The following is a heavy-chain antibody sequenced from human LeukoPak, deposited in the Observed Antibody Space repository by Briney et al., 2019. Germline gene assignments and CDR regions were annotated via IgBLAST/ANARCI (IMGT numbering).Heavy chain of an antibody. D-gene: IGHD3-22*01. CDR1: GGSFSGYY. CDR3: ARDPYYYDRSGGFDP. CDR2: INHSGST. V-gene: IGHV4-34*01. J-gene: IGHJ5*02. Sequence: SETLSLTCAVYGGSFSGYYWSWIRQPPGKGLEWIGEINHSGSTNYNPSLKSRVTISVDTSKNQFSLKLSSVTAADTAVYFCARDPYYYDRSGGFDPWGQGTLVTVSS.